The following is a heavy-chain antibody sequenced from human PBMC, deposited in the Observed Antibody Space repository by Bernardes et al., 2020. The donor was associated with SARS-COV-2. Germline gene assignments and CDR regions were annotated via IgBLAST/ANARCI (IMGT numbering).Heavy chain of an antibody. CDR1: GFTFRNYW. CDR3: AKVGDHGYDHDY. V-gene: IGHV3-7*03. D-gene: IGHD3-22*01. CDR2: INQGSGIR. Sequence: GWSLRLSCAASGFTFRNYWMAWVRQAPGRGLEWVAIINQGSGIRYYVDSVRGRFTISRDDARNSLFLQMNSLRGEDTALYYCAKVGDHGYDHDYWGQGTVVTISA. J-gene: IGHJ4*02.